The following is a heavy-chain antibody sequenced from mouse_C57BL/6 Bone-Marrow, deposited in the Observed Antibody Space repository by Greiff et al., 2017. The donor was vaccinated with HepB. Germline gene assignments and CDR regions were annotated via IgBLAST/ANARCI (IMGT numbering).Heavy chain of an antibody. J-gene: IGHJ1*03. CDR2: INPNNGGT. CDR3: ARRTGTGYFDV. Sequence: SGYTFTDYYMNWVKQSHGKSLEWIGDINPNNGGTSYNQKFKGKATLTVDKSSSTAYMELRSLTSEDSAVYYCARRTGTGYFDVWGTGTTVTVSS. CDR1: GYTFTDYY. D-gene: IGHD4-1*01. V-gene: IGHV1-26*01.